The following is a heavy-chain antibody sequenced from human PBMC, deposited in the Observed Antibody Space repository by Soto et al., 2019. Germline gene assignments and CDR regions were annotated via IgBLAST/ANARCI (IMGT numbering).Heavy chain of an antibody. CDR3: ARETRPQLRYFAWLFTHYYFDY. D-gene: IGHD3-9*01. J-gene: IGHJ4*02. CDR2: ISYDGSNK. Sequence: QVQLVESGGGVVQPGRSLRLSCAASGFTFSSYAMHWVRQAPGKGLEWVAVISYDGSNKYYADSVKGRFTISRDNSKNTLYLQMNSLRAEDTAVYYCARETRPQLRYFAWLFTHYYFDYWGQGTLVTVSS. V-gene: IGHV3-30-3*01. CDR1: GFTFSSYA.